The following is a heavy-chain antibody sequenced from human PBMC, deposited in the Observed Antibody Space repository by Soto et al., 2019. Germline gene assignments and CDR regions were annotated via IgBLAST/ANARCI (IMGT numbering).Heavy chain of an antibody. Sequence: EAQLVESGGGLVQPGGSLRLSCAASGFTFSNYEMHWVRQAPGKGPEYVSGISNNGAHTDYAKSVKGRFTISRYNSENTLYLQMGSLRAEDMALYYCARRGYGSRWPNVYMDVWGKGTTVTVAS. J-gene: IGHJ6*03. CDR3: ARRGYGSRWPNVYMDV. V-gene: IGHV3-64*01. CDR2: ISNNGAHT. CDR1: GFTFSNYE. D-gene: IGHD6-13*01.